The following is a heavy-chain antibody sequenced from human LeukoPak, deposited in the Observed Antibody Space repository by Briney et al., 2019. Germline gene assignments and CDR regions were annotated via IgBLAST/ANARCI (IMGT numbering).Heavy chain of an antibody. CDR2: MNPNSGNT. J-gene: IGHJ5*02. D-gene: IGHD6-6*01. Sequence: ASVKVSCKASGYTFTSYDINWVRQATGQGLEWMGWMNPNSGNTGYAQKFQGRVTMTRNTSISTAYMELSSLRSEDTAVYYCARLGNPALRYSSSSYWFDPWGQGTLVTVSS. CDR3: ARLGNPALRYSSSSYWFDP. CDR1: GYTFTSYD. V-gene: IGHV1-8*01.